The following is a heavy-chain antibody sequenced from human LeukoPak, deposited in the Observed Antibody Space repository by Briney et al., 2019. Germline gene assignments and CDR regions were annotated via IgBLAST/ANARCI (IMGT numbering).Heavy chain of an antibody. CDR1: GYTFTNYA. J-gene: IGHJ6*03. CDR3: ARGSQSGDYTLYYYYYYMDV. D-gene: IGHD4-17*01. V-gene: IGHV7-4-1*02. CDR2: INTNTQNP. Sequence: ASVKVSCKASGYTFTNYAMNWVRLAPGQGLEWMGWINTNTQNPTYAQGFTGRFVFSLDTSVSTAYLQISSLKAEDTAVYYCARGSQSGDYTLYYYYYYMDVWGKGTTVTVSS.